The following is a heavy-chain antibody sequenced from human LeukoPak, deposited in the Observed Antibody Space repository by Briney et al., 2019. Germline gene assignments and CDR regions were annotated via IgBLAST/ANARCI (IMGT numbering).Heavy chain of an antibody. V-gene: IGHV3-21*01. Sequence: GGSLRLSCAASGFTFSSYSMNWVRQAPGKGLEWVSSISSSSSYIYYADSVKGRFTISRDNAKNSLYLQMNSLRPEDTAVYYSAGLALVAVRDFWGQGTLVTVSS. CDR3: AGLALVAVRDF. J-gene: IGHJ4*02. CDR2: ISSSSSYI. D-gene: IGHD1-1*01. CDR1: GFTFSSYS.